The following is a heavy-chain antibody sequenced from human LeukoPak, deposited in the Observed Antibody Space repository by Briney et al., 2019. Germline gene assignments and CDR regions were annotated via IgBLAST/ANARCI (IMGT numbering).Heavy chain of an antibody. CDR2: IYTSGST. V-gene: IGHV4-4*07. CDR3: AGAGPQWLVPFDY. D-gene: IGHD6-19*01. Sequence: ETLSLTCTVSGGSISSYYWSWIRQPAGKGLEWIGRIYTSGSTNYNPSLKSRVTMSADTSKNQFSLKLSSVTAADTAVYYCAGAGPQWLVPFDYWGQGTLVTVSS. J-gene: IGHJ4*02. CDR1: GGSISSYY.